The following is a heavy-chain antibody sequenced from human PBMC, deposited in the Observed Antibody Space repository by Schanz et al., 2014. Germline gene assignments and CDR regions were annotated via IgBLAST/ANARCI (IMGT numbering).Heavy chain of an antibody. D-gene: IGHD2-2*01. CDR1: GFAFNNYG. CDR2: IKQDGSEK. V-gene: IGHV3-7*05. J-gene: IGHJ4*02. CDR3: AKVAPAATYLDS. Sequence: VQLAESGGGVVQPGRSLRLSCAASGFAFNNYGMHWVRQAPGKGLEWVANIKQDGSEKYYVDSVKGRFTISRDNAKNSLFLQMNSLSAEDTAVYYCAKVAPAATYLDSWGLGTLVTVSS.